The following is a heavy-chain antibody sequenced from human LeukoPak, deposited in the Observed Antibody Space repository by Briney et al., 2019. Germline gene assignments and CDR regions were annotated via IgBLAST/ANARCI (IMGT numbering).Heavy chain of an antibody. D-gene: IGHD2-15*01. J-gene: IGHJ4*02. CDR1: GYTFSGYY. Sequence: GASVKVSCKASGYTFSGYYLHWVRQAPGQGLEWMGRINPNSGGTKSADSFQGRVTMTRDTSISTAYMELSRLRSDDTAVYYCARKTDQHCSGGSCFDYWGQGTLVTVSS. CDR3: ARKTDQHCSGGSCFDY. V-gene: IGHV1-2*02. CDR2: INPNSGGT.